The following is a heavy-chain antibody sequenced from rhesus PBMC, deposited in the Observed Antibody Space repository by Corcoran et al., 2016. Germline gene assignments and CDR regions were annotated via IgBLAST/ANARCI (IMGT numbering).Heavy chain of an antibody. CDR1: GFTFGSYY. V-gene: IGHV3-8*01. J-gene: IGHJ3*01. CDR2: INTGGGSP. CDR3: ARDQQRLVPHDAFDF. D-gene: IGHD6-31*01. Sequence: EVQLVESGGGLVQPGGSLRLSCTGSGFTFGSYYMYWVRQAPGKGLEGVSAINTGGGSPWYTDSVKGRFTISKENAKNTLYLQMDSLRAEDTAVYYCARDQQRLVPHDAFDFWGQGLRVTVSS.